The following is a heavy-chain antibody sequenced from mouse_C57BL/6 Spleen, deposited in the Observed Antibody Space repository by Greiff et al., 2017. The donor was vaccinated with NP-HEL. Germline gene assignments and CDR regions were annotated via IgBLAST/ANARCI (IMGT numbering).Heavy chain of an antibody. J-gene: IGHJ4*01. Sequence: EVKVVESEGGLVQPGSSMKLSCTASGFTFSDYYMAWVRQVPEKGLEWVANINYDGSSTYYLDSLKSRFIISRDNAKNILYLQMSSLKSEDTATYYCARDRDYYGNYDYAMDYWGQGTSVTVSS. D-gene: IGHD2-1*01. CDR1: GFTFSDYY. CDR2: INYDGSST. CDR3: ARDRDYYGNYDYAMDY. V-gene: IGHV5-16*01.